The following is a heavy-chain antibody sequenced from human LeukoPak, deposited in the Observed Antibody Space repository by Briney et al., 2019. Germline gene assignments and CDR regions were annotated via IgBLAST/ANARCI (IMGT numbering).Heavy chain of an antibody. V-gene: IGHV3-74*01. D-gene: IGHD5-18*01. CDR1: GLTFKTYW. CDR2: INTDGRDT. J-gene: IGHJ4*02. CDR3: AKNSGYSYGRNDY. Sequence: GGSLRLSCAASGLTFKTYWMHWVRQAPGKGLVWVSRINTDGRDTSYADSVKGRFTISRDNSQNTLFLQMNSLRAEDTALYYCAKNSGYSYGRNDYWGQGTLVTVSS.